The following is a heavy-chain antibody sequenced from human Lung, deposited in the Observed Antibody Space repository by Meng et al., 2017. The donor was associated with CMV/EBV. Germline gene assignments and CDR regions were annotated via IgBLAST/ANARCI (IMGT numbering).Heavy chain of an antibody. D-gene: IGHD6-13*01. CDR2: IKEDGSDK. J-gene: IGHJ5*02. CDR1: GFTFINYW. Sequence: GGSLRLXCAASGFTFINYWMSWVRQAPGKGLEWVANIKEDGSDKYYVDSVKGRFTISRDNAKNSLYLQMNSLRAEDTAVYYCVRDRAANSFDPWGQGTLVTVSS. V-gene: IGHV3-7*01. CDR3: VRDRAANSFDP.